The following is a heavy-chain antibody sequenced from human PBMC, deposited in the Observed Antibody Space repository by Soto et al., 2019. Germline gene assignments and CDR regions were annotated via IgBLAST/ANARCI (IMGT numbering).Heavy chain of an antibody. Sequence: SETLSLTCTVSGGSISSCYWSWIRQPAGKGLEWIGRIYTSGSTNYNPSLKSRVTMSVDTSKNQFSLKLSSVTAADTAVYYCARGGYCSGGSCYEHDYWGQGTLVTVSS. CDR3: ARGGYCSGGSCYEHDY. J-gene: IGHJ4*02. V-gene: IGHV4-4*07. D-gene: IGHD2-15*01. CDR1: GGSISSCY. CDR2: IYTSGST.